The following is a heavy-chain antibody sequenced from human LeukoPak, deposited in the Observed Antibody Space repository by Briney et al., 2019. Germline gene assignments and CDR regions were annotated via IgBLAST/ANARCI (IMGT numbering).Heavy chain of an antibody. V-gene: IGHV5-10-1*01. CDR3: ARPGDDAFDI. CDR1: GYSFTSYW. Sequence: GESLKISCKGSGYSFTSYWISWVRQMPGKGLEWMGRIDPSDSYTNYSPSFQGHVTISADKSISTAYLQWSSVKASDTAMYYCARPGDDAFDIWGQGTMVTVSS. J-gene: IGHJ3*02. CDR2: IDPSDSYT.